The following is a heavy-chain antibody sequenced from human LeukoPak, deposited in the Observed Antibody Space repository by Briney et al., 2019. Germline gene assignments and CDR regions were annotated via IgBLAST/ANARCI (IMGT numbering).Heavy chain of an antibody. CDR3: ARLLTARPSGDYYYDSSGYYRELYYFDY. CDR2: IYYSGST. Sequence: PSQTLSLTCTVSGGSISSGGYYWSWIRQPPGKGLEWIGYIYYSGSTNYNPSLKSRVTISVDTSKNQFSLKLSSVTAADTAVYYCARLLTARPSGDYYYDSSGYYRELYYFDYWGQGTLVTVS. J-gene: IGHJ4*02. V-gene: IGHV4-61*08. CDR1: GGSISSGGYY. D-gene: IGHD3-22*01.